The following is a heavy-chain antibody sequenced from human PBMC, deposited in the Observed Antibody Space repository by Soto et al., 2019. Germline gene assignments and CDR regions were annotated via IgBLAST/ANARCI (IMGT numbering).Heavy chain of an antibody. CDR1: GYTFTSYG. D-gene: IGHD3-22*01. CDR3: ARDTLGYYYDSSGYYEEVPFDY. Sequence: QVQLVQSGAEVKKPGASVKVFCKASGYTFTSYGISWVRQAPGQGLEWMGWISAYNGNTNYAQKLQGRVTMTTDTSTSTAYMELRSLRSDDTAVYYCARDTLGYYYDSSGYYEEVPFDYWGQGTLVTVSS. CDR2: ISAYNGNT. J-gene: IGHJ4*02. V-gene: IGHV1-18*01.